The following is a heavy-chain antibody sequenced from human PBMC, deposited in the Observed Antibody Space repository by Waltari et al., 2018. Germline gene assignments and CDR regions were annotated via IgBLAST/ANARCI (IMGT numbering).Heavy chain of an antibody. CDR3: ARPYNWNYISDAFDI. CDR2: FIPIFGTA. CDR1: GGTCSSYA. J-gene: IGHJ3*02. Sequence: QVQLVQSGAEVKKPGSSVKVSCKASGGTCSSYAISWVRQAAGQGLEWMGRFIPIFGTANYSQKFQGRVTITADKSTSTAYMELSSLRSEDTAVYYCARPYNWNYISDAFDIWGQGTMVTVSS. D-gene: IGHD1-7*01. V-gene: IGHV1-69*08.